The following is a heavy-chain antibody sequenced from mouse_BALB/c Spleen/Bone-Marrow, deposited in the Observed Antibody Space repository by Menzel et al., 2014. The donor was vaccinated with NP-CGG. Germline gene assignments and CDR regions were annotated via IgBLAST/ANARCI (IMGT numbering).Heavy chain of an antibody. CDR3: ARGGYGGAWFAY. CDR1: GYTFTSYY. V-gene: IGHV1S56*01. D-gene: IGHD1-2*01. J-gene: IGHJ3*01. CDR2: IYPGNVNT. Sequence: QVQLQQSGPELVKPGASVRISCKASGYTFTSYYIHWVKQRPGQGLEWIGWIYPGNVNTNYNEKFKAKATLTADKSSSTAYMQLSSLTSEDSAVYFCARGGYGGAWFAYWGQGTLVTVSA.